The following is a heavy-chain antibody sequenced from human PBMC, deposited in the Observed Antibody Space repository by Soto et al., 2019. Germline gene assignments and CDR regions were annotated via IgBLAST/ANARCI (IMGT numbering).Heavy chain of an antibody. CDR2: INPNSGGT. CDR3: AILVRKMGAILNNWFDP. V-gene: IGHV1-2*02. Sequence: ASVKVSCKASGYTFTGYYMHWVRQAPGQGREWMGWINPNSGGTNYAQKFQGSVTMTRDTSISTAYMELSRLRSDDTAVYYCAILVRKMGAILNNWFDPWGQGTLVTVSS. D-gene: IGHD1-26*01. CDR1: GYTFTGYY. J-gene: IGHJ5*02.